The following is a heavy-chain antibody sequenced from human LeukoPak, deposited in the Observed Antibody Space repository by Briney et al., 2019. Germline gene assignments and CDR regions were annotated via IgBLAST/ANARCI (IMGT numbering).Heavy chain of an antibody. Sequence: GGSLRLSCAASGFTFSSYAMHWVRQAPGKGLEWVAVISYDGSNKYYADSVKGRFTISRDNSKNTLYLQMNSLRAEDTAVYYCARGLRVVDLWGQGTLVTVSS. CDR1: GFTFSSYA. J-gene: IGHJ5*02. CDR2: ISYDGSNK. V-gene: IGHV3-30*04. D-gene: IGHD3-22*01. CDR3: ARGLRVVDL.